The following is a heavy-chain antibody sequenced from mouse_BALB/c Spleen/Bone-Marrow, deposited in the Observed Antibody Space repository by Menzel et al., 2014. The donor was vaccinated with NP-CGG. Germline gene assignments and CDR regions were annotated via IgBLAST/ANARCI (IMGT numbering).Heavy chain of an antibody. CDR1: GYTFTSYW. Sequence: DLVNPGASVKLSCKASGYTFTSYWINWIKQRPGQGLEWIGRIAPGSGSTYYNEMFKGKATLTVDTSSSTAYIQLSSLSSEDSAVYFCARSRDGYFDVWGAGTTVTVSS. CDR2: IAPGSGST. CDR3: ARSRDGYFDV. J-gene: IGHJ1*01. V-gene: IGHV1S41*01.